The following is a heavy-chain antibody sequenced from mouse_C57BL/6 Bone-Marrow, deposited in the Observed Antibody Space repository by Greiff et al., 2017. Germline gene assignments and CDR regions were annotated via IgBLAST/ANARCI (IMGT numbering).Heavy chain of an antibody. D-gene: IGHD1-1*01. CDR2: ISYDGSN. CDR3: ARADYGSSFAY. V-gene: IGHV3-6*01. Sequence: EVKLVESGPGLVKPSQSLSLTCSVTGYSITSGYYWNWIRQFPGNKLEWMGYISYDGSNNYNPSLKNRISITRDTSKNQFFLKLNSVTTEDTATYYCARADYGSSFAYWGQGTLVTVSA. J-gene: IGHJ3*01. CDR1: GYSITSGYY.